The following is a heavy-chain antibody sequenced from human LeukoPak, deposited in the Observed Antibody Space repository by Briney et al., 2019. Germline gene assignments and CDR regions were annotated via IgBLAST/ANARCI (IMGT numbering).Heavy chain of an antibody. CDR2: VYYSGST. Sequence: SETLSLTCTVSGGSISSSSYYWGWIRQPPGKGLGWIGSVYYSGSTYYNPSLKSRLTISVDTSKNQFSLTLSSVTAADTAVYYCARRIAVAGGGWFDPWGQGTLVTVSS. CDR1: GGSISSSSYY. CDR3: ARRIAVAGGGWFDP. J-gene: IGHJ5*02. D-gene: IGHD6-19*01. V-gene: IGHV4-39*01.